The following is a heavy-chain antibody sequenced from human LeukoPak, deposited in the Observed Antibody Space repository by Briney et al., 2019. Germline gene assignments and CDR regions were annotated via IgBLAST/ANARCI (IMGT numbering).Heavy chain of an antibody. D-gene: IGHD1-26*01. CDR3: ARTHLVGTSSSDY. Sequence: SDPLSLTCTVSGGPIRNYYWNWLRQPPGKGLECIGYIYHSGSTNYNPSLKSRVTIAIDTSKNQLSLKLSSVTAADTAIYYCARTHLVGTSSSDYWGQGTLVTVSS. CDR1: GGPIRNYY. V-gene: IGHV4-59*07. CDR2: IYHSGST. J-gene: IGHJ4*02.